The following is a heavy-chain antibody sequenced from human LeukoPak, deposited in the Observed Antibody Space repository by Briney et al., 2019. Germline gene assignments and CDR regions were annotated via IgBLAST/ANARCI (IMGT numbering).Heavy chain of an antibody. V-gene: IGHV3-23*01. CDR1: GFTFSSYA. Sequence: PGGSLRLSCAASGFTFSSYAMSWVRQAPGQRLALVSAIRGSGGCTIYVDFVKGRFTLSRANSKHTLYLRMNSQIAGDTALYYFAKGDYNNPSGLLGPRRAVANNSGMDVWGQGTTVTVSS. D-gene: IGHD4-11*01. CDR2: IRGSGGCT. CDR3: AKGDYNNPSGLLGPRRAVANNSGMDV. J-gene: IGHJ6*02.